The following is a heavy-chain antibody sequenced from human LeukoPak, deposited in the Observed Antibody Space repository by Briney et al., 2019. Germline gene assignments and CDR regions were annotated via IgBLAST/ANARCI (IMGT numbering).Heavy chain of an antibody. D-gene: IGHD2-2*01. V-gene: IGHV1-46*01. J-gene: IGHJ5*02. CDR1: GYTFTTYY. Sequence: ASVKVSCKASGYTFTTYYMHWVRQAPGQGLEWMGIINPSSGSTSYAQKFQGRVTMTGDTSTSTVYMDLSSLRSEDTAVYYCAKSGVVQSKNWFDPWGQGTLVTVSS. CDR3: AKSGVVQSKNWFDP. CDR2: INPSSGST.